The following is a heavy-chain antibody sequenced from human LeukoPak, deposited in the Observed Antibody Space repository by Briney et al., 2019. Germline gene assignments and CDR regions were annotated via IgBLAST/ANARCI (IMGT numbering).Heavy chain of an antibody. CDR3: ATLSAATGFGAFDI. CDR1: GFTFSSYG. J-gene: IGHJ3*02. D-gene: IGHD3-10*01. CDR2: ISGSGGST. Sequence: GGSLRLSCAASGFTFSSYGMSWVRQAPGKGLEWVSGISGSGGSTYHADSVKGRLTISRDNSKNTLFLQMNSLRAEDTAVYYCATLSAATGFGAFDIWGQGTMVTVSS. V-gene: IGHV3-23*01.